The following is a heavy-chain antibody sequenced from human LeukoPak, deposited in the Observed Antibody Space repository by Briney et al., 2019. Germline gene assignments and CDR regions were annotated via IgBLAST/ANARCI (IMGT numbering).Heavy chain of an antibody. CDR3: AKERLTIFGVVISGGFDY. CDR1: GFTFRSYA. J-gene: IGHJ4*02. Sequence: GGSLRLSCAASGFTFRSYAMSWVRQAPGKGLEWVSAISGSGGSTYYADSVKGRFTISRDNSKNTLYLQMNSLRAEDTAVYYCAKERLTIFGVVISGGFDYWGQGTLVTVSS. D-gene: IGHD3-3*01. CDR2: ISGSGGST. V-gene: IGHV3-23*01.